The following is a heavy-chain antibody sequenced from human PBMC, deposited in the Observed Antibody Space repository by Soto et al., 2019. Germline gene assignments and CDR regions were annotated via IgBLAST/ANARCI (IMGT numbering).Heavy chain of an antibody. CDR2: IRSKANSYAT. CDR1: GFTFSGSA. Sequence: GGSLRLSCAASGFTFSGSAMHWVRQASGKGLEWVGRIRSKANSYATAYAASVKGRFTISRDDSKNTAYLQMNSLKTEDTAVYYCTRLQVSANGDYGVWFDPWGQGTLVTVSS. CDR3: TRLQVSANGDYGVWFDP. V-gene: IGHV3-73*01. D-gene: IGHD4-17*01. J-gene: IGHJ5*02.